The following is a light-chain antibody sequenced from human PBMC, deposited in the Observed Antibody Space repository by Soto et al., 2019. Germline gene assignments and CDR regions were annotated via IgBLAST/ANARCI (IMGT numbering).Light chain of an antibody. CDR3: QQSYTVPPT. V-gene: IGKV1-39*01. J-gene: IGKJ1*01. CDR1: ETISTY. Sequence: DIQMTQSPSSLSAYVGDRVTITCRASETISTYLHWYQQKPGKAPKVLISNASRLQSGVPSTFSGSGSGTDFTLNIRGLQPEDSATYFCQQSYTVPPTFGQGTKVEIK. CDR2: NAS.